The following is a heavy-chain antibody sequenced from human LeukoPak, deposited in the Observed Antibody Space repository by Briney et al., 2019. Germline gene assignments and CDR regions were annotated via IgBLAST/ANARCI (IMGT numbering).Heavy chain of an antibody. CDR2: ISSSGRAV. CDR3: ATDGFGSSWGPGYFDS. D-gene: IGHD6-13*01. J-gene: IGHJ4*02. Sequence: PGGSLRLSCAASRFTLSTYSMNWVRQAPGRGLEWVSYISSSGRAVYYADSVKGRFTISRDEAKNSVYLQMNSLRAEDTAVYYCATDGFGSSWGPGYFDSWGQGTLVTVSS. V-gene: IGHV3-48*01. CDR1: RFTLSTYS.